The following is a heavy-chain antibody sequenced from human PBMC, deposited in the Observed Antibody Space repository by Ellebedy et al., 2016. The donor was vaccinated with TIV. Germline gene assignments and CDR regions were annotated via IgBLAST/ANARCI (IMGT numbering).Heavy chain of an antibody. CDR1: GFTFSSYW. V-gene: IGHV3-7*01. J-gene: IGHJ4*02. D-gene: IGHD4-17*01. CDR3: ARWVLRRNYFDY. Sequence: GESLKISCAASGFTFSSYWMSWVRQAPGKGLEWVANIKQDGSEKYYVDSVKGRFTISRDNAKNSLYLQMNSLRAEDTAVYCCARWVLRRNYFDYWGQGTLVTVSS. CDR2: IKQDGSEK.